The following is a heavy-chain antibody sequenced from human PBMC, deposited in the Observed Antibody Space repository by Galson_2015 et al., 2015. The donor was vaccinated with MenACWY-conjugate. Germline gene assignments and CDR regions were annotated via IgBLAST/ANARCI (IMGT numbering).Heavy chain of an antibody. Sequence: SLRLSCAGSASTFGNACMSWVRQAPGKGLEWVGRIKSQTDGGKTDYAAPVKGRFTISRDDSKNTLYLQMNSLEIEDTAVYYCTTHKPDSWGGLLFHFYMDVWDKGTTVTVSS. V-gene: IGHV3-15*01. CDR2: IKSQTDGGKT. CDR3: TTHKPDSWGGLLFHFYMDV. J-gene: IGHJ6*03. CDR1: ASTFGNAC. D-gene: IGHD2-21*01.